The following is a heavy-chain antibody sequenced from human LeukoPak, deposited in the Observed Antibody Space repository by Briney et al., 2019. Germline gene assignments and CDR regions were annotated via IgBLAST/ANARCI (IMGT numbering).Heavy chain of an antibody. J-gene: IGHJ5*01. Sequence: GGSLRLSCAASGFVFSTHSMNWVRQAPGKGLEWVSWISSRSGDIYYAESVRGRFTISSDEAKNSLYLQMNNVRDEDTAVYYCVRDADGGNSWFDSWGQGTLVTVSS. CDR3: VRDADGGNSWFDS. CDR2: ISSRSGDI. D-gene: IGHD4-23*01. V-gene: IGHV3-21*01. CDR1: GFVFSTHS.